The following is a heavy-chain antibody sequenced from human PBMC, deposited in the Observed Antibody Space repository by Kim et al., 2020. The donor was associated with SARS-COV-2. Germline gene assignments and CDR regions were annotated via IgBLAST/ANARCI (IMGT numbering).Heavy chain of an antibody. D-gene: IGHD2-15*01. Sequence: ASVKVSCKASGYTFTSYAMNWVRQAPGQGLEWMGWINTNTGNPTYAQGFTGRFVFSLDTSVSTAYLQISSLKVEDTAVYYCAREVFLARWQANDYWGQGTLVTVSS. J-gene: IGHJ4*02. V-gene: IGHV7-4-1*02. CDR3: AREVFLARWQANDY. CDR2: INTNTGNP. CDR1: GYTFTSYA.